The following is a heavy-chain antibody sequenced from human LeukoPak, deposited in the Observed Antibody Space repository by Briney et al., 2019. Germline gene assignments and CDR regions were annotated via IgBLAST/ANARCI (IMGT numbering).Heavy chain of an antibody. J-gene: IGHJ5*02. CDR2: TIPMFGTA. CDR3: ARSLSDTVVTPVDWFDP. CDR1: GGTFSSYA. Sequence: GASVKVSCKASGGTFSSYAISWVRQAPGQGLEWMGGTIPMFGTAHYAQQLQGRVTMTTDTSTSTAYMELRSLRSDDTAVYYCARSLSDTVVTPVDWFDPWGQGTLVTVSS. D-gene: IGHD4-23*01. V-gene: IGHV1-69*05.